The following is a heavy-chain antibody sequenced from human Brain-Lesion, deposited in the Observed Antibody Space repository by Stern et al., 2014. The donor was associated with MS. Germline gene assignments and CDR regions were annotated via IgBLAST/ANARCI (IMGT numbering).Heavy chain of an antibody. CDR3: AGEEDIRYCSGGSCTGNWFDP. CDR1: GGSVSSTSYA. Sequence: QVQLQESGPGLVKPSETLSLTCTVAGGSVSSTSYAWAWIRQPPGKGLEWIGTIYYSGNTYDSPSLKSRLTISLATSKNHFSLRRRFVTAADTAVYYCAGEEDIRYCSGGSCTGNWFDPWGQGTLVTVSS. J-gene: IGHJ5*02. CDR2: IYYSGNT. V-gene: IGHV4-39*02. D-gene: IGHD2-15*01.